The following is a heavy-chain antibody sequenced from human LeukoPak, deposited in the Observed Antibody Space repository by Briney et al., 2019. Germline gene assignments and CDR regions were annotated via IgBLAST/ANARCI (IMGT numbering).Heavy chain of an antibody. CDR2: INHSGST. J-gene: IGHJ4*02. V-gene: IGHV4-34*01. CDR3: ARPLGVRYCSSTSCLPGY. D-gene: IGHD2-2*01. Sequence: SETLSLTCVVYSGSFSGYYWSWIRRPPGKGLEWIGEINHSGSTNYNPSLKSRVTISVDTSKNQFSLKLSSVTAADTAVYYCARPLGVRYCSSTSCLPGYWGQGTLVTVSS. CDR1: SGSFSGYY.